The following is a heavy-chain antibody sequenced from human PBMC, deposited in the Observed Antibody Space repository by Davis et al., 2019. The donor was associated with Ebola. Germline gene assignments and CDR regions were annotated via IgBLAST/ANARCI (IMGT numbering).Heavy chain of an antibody. CDR2: ISYDGSNK. V-gene: IGHV3-30*18. CDR3: AKDSGSWEISGGMDV. J-gene: IGHJ4*02. Sequence: GESLKISCAASGFTFSSYGMHWVRQAPGKGLEWVAVISYDGSNKYYADSVKGRFTISRDNSKNTLYLQMNSLRAEDTAVYYCAKDSGSWEISGGMDVWGQGTLVTVPS. D-gene: IGHD6-13*01. CDR1: GFTFSSYG.